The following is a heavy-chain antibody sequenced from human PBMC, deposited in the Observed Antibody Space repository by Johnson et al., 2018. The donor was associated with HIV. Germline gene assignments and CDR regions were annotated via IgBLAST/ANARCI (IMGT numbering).Heavy chain of an antibody. Sequence: VQLVESGGGLIQPGGSLRLSCAASGFTVSSNYMSWVRQAPGKGLEWVSVIYSGGSTHYADSVKGRFTMSRDNSKNTLYLQMNSLRAEDTAVYYCARDPEGAPPLGAFDIWGQGTMVTVSS. V-gene: IGHV3-66*03. J-gene: IGHJ3*02. D-gene: IGHD1-26*01. CDR3: ARDPEGAPPLGAFDI. CDR2: IYSGGST. CDR1: GFTVSSNY.